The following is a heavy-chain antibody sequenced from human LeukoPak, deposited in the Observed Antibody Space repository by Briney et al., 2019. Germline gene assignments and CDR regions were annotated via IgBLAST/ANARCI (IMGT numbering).Heavy chain of an antibody. D-gene: IGHD6-19*01. CDR2: ISGSGGST. CDR1: GFTFSSYA. J-gene: IGHJ4*02. V-gene: IGHV3-23*01. Sequence: GGSLRLSCAASGFTFSSYAMSWARQAPGKGLEWVSGISGSGGSTYYADSVKGRFTISRDNSKNTLYLQMNSLRAEDTAVYYCAKDRGGAYSSGWYYFDYWGQGTLVTVSS. CDR3: AKDRGGAYSSGWYYFDY.